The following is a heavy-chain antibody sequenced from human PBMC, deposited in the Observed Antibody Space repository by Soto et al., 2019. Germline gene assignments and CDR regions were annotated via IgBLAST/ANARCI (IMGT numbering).Heavy chain of an antibody. J-gene: IGHJ4*02. V-gene: IGHV4-30-4*01. CDR1: GVSISDDNYY. CDR2: IYNRGNT. D-gene: IGHD2-21*01. Sequence: QVQLQESGPGLVKPSQTLSLTCTVSGVSISDDNYYWSWIRQPPGKDLEWIGHIYNRGNTYNNPSLRSRLSLSLDTSKSQFSLNVNSVTAADTAVYYCAGGLSGDKVDQWGQGTLVTVSS. CDR3: AGGLSGDKVDQ.